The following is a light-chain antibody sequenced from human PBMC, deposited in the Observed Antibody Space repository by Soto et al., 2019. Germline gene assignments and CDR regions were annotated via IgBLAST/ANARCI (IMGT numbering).Light chain of an antibody. V-gene: IGLV2-14*01. J-gene: IGLJ1*01. CDR3: SSYTSSNTLV. CDR2: EVD. Sequence: QSVLAQPASVSGYPGQSTIISCTGTSSDVGGYNYVSWYQQHPGKAPKFLIYEVDNRASGVSDRSSGSKSGNTASLTISGLQAEDEADYYCSSYTSSNTLVFGTGTKVTVL. CDR1: SSDVGGYNY.